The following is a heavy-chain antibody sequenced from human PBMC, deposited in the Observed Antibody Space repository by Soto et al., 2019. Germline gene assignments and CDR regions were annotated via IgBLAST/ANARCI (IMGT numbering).Heavy chain of an antibody. CDR3: ANRPAVAGKKTTFDY. CDR1: GYTFITYG. CDR2: ISTYNGNT. D-gene: IGHD6-19*01. Sequence: ASVKVSCKASGYTFITYGVSWVRQAPGQGLDWLGWISTYNGNTRYAERLQGRVTMTTDTTTNTAYMELRNLRSDDTAVYYCANRPAVAGKKTTFDYWGQGTLVTVSS. J-gene: IGHJ4*02. V-gene: IGHV1-18*01.